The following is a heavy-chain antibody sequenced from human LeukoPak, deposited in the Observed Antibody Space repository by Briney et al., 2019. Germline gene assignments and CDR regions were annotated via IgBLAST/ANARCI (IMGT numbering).Heavy chain of an antibody. CDR3: ARVSTSPRATLNSDYYYYYMDV. J-gene: IGHJ6*03. CDR2: IIPIFGTA. Sequence: SVKVSCKASGGTFSSYAISWVRQAPGQGLEWMGGIIPIFGTANYAQRSQGRVTITADESTSTAYMELSSLRSEDTAVYYCARVSTSPRATLNSDYYYYYMDVWGKGTTVTVSS. V-gene: IGHV1-69*13. CDR1: GGTFSSYA. D-gene: IGHD5-12*01.